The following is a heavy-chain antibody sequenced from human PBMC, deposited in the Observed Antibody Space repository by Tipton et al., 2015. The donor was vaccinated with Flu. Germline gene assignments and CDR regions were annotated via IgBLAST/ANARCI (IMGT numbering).Heavy chain of an antibody. V-gene: IGHV4-39*07. D-gene: IGHD4-23*01. CDR2: LYYSGST. Sequence: TLSLTCTVSDDSISSGRYYWGWIRQPPGKGLEWIANLYYSGSTYYNPSLKSRVTISMDTSKSHFFLRLTSVTAADTAVYYCAGDAGDFGGNPLAFDIWGQGTMVTVSS. J-gene: IGHJ3*02. CDR1: DDSISSGRYY. CDR3: AGDAGDFGGNPLAFDI.